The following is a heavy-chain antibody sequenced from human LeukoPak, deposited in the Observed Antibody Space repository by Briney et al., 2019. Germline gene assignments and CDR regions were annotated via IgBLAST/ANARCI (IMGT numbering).Heavy chain of an antibody. CDR1: GFIFSAYT. CDR2: ISSSSTYK. CDR3: ARVAQYYYDSSGYYCPDY. D-gene: IGHD3-22*01. V-gene: IGHV3-21*01. J-gene: IGHJ4*02. Sequence: GGSLRLSCAASGFIFSAYTMNWVRQAPGKGLEWVSSISSSSTYKYYADSVKGRFTISRDNAQNSVYLQMNSLRAEDTAVYYCARVAQYYYDSSGYYCPDYWGRGTLVTVSS.